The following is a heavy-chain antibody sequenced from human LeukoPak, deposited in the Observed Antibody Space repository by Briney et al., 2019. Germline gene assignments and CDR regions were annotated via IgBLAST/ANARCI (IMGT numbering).Heavy chain of an antibody. V-gene: IGHV3-30*18. CDR3: AKAQRRGSITMVQGLVLSHYGMDV. CDR2: ISYDGSNK. J-gene: IGHJ6*04. D-gene: IGHD3-10*01. CDR1: GFTFSSYG. Sequence: PGRSLRLSCAASGFTFSSYGMHWVRQAPGKGLEWVAVISYDGSNKYYADSVKGRFTISRDNSKNTLYLQMNSLRAEDTAVYYCAKAQRRGSITMVQGLVLSHYGMDVWGKGTTVTVSS.